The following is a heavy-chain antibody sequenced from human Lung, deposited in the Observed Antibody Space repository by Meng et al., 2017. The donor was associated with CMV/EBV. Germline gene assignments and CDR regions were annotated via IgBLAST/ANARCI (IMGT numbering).Heavy chain of an antibody. CDR2: INPNDDT. Sequence: QVQLVQSGXEMKKXXXSVKVSCKASGYTITDYYIHWVRQAPGQGFQWMGWINPNDDTNYAQNFQGRVTMTRDMSINTIYMELSRLTSEDTAVYYCARSSGWSRFDYWGHGTLGTVSS. V-gene: IGHV1-2*02. CDR3: ARSSGWSRFDY. J-gene: IGHJ4*01. D-gene: IGHD6-19*01. CDR1: GYTITDYY.